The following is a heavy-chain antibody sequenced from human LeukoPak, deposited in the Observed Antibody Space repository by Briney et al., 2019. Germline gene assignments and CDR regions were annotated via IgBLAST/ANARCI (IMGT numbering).Heavy chain of an antibody. CDR3: ARARGYDGSLNWFDP. V-gene: IGHV4-59*01. CDR2: IYYSGST. CDR1: GGSISSYY. Sequence: SETLSLTCTVSGGSISSYYWSWIRQPPGKGLEWIGYIYYSGSTNYNPSLKSRVTISVDTSKNQFSLKLSSVTAADTAVYYCARARGYDGSLNWFDPWGQGTLVTVSS. D-gene: IGHD3-22*01. J-gene: IGHJ5*02.